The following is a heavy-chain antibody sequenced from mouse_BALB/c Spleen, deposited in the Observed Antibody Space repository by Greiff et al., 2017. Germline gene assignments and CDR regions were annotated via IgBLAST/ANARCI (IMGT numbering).Heavy chain of an antibody. J-gene: IGHJ4*01. Sequence: VQLQQSGPGLVQPSQSLSITCTVSGFSLTSYGVHWVRQSPGKGLEWLGVIWSGGSTDYKAAFISRLSISKDNSKSQVFFKMNSLQANDTAIYYCARNLLYYDYEAAMDYWGQGTSVTVSS. D-gene: IGHD2-4*01. V-gene: IGHV2-2*02. CDR3: ARNLLYYDYEAAMDY. CDR2: IWSGGST. CDR1: GFSLTSYG.